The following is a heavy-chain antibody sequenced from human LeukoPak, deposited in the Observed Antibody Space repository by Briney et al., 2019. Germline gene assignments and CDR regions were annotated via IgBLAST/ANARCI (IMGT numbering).Heavy chain of an antibody. CDR3: AREYSSNWLYYFDF. J-gene: IGHJ4*02. Sequence: ASVKVSCKTSGSTSINYYIYWVRQAPGQGLEWMGGITTYNDNTNYAQKFQGRVTLTTDTSTRTAYMELRGLRSDDTAVYYCAREYSSNWLYYFDFWGQGTLVTVSS. V-gene: IGHV1-18*04. CDR2: ITTYNDNT. CDR1: GSTSINYY. D-gene: IGHD6-13*01.